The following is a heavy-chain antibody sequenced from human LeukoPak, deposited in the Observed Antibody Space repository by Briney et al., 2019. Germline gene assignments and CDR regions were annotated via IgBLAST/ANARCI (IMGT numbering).Heavy chain of an antibody. CDR1: GGTFSSYA. Sequence: SVKVSCKASGGTFSSYAISWVRQAPGQGLEWMGGIIPIFGTANYAQKLQGRVTMTTDTSTSTAYMELRSLRSDDTAVYYCAREHCGGDCYPDYWGQGTLVTVSS. CDR2: IIPIFGTA. CDR3: AREHCGGDCYPDY. D-gene: IGHD2-21*02. J-gene: IGHJ4*02. V-gene: IGHV1-69*05.